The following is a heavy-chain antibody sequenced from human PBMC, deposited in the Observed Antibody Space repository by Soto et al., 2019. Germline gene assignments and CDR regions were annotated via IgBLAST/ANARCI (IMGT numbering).Heavy chain of an antibody. CDR2: TNAGNGNT. CDR1: GYTFTSYA. V-gene: IGHV1-3*01. Sequence: ASVKVSCKASGYTFTSYAMHWVRQAPGQRLEWMGWTNAGNGNTKYSQKFQGRVTMTRDTSTSTVYMELSSLRSEDTAVYYCARQWGSASETTPFDYWGXGTLVNVSS. D-gene: IGHD3-10*01. J-gene: IGHJ4*02. CDR3: ARQWGSASETTPFDY.